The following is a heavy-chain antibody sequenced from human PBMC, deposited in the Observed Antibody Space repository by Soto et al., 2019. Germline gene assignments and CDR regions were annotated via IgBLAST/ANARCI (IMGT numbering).Heavy chain of an antibody. CDR3: ARDVTGATKDYYYYGMDV. CDR2: IYSGGST. J-gene: IGHJ6*02. V-gene: IGHV3-66*01. D-gene: IGHD1-26*01. CDR1: GFTVSTNY. Sequence: GSLRLSCAASGFTVSTNYMTWVRQAPGKGLEWVSVIYSGGSTYYADSVKGRFTISRDNSKNTLYLQMNSLRAEDTAVYYCARDVTGATKDYYYYGMDVWGQGTTVTVSS.